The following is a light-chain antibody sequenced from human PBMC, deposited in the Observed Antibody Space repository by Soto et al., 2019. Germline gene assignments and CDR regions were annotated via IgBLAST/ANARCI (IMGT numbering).Light chain of an antibody. CDR1: HSVSSY. J-gene: IGKJ5*01. Sequence: EIVLTQSPGTLSLSPGERATLSCRAGHSVSSYLAWYQQKPGQAPRLLIYDASNRATGIPARFSGSGSGTDFTLTISSLEPEDFAVYYCQQRSNWPSITFGQGTRLEI. CDR3: QQRSNWPSIT. CDR2: DAS. V-gene: IGKV3-11*01.